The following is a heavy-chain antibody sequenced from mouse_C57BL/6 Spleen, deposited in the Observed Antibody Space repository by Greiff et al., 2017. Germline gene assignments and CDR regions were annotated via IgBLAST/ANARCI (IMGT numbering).Heavy chain of an antibody. CDR3: AYYSNYVFAY. D-gene: IGHD2-5*01. CDR1: GYTFTDYY. CDR2: IYPGSGNT. Sequence: QVQLQQSGPELVKPGASVKISCKASGYTFTDYYINWVKQRPGQGPEWIGWIYPGSGNTKYNEKFKGKATLTVDTSSSTAYMQLSSLTSEDSAVYFCAYYSNYVFAYWGQGTLVTVSA. V-gene: IGHV1-84*01. J-gene: IGHJ3*01.